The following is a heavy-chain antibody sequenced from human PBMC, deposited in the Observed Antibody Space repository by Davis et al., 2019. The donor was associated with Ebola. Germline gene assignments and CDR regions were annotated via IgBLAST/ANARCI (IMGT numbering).Heavy chain of an antibody. V-gene: IGHV4-30-4*08. J-gene: IGHJ4*02. CDR2: IDDSGYS. Sequence: PSETLSLTCTVSGGSISSGDNYWSWIRQPPGKGLEWIGYIDDSGYSYDNPSLKSRVTISVDRSKNQFSLKLTSVTAADTAVYYCARAAGYSYGPHFDYWGQGTLVTVSS. D-gene: IGHD5-18*01. CDR1: GGSISSGDNY. CDR3: ARAAGYSYGPHFDY.